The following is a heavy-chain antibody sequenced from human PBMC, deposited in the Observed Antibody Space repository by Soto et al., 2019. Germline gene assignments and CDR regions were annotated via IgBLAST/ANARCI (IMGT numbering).Heavy chain of an antibody. CDR2: INTDGSIT. Sequence: WGSLRLSCAASGLIFSNYKMHWVRQAPGKGLVWVPRINTDGSITDYADSVKGRFTVSRDNAKNTMYLQMNSLTADDTAVYYCARDTNGLHYWGQGTLVTVSS. V-gene: IGHV3-74*01. CDR1: GLIFSNYK. CDR3: ARDTNGLHY. D-gene: IGHD2-8*01. J-gene: IGHJ4*02.